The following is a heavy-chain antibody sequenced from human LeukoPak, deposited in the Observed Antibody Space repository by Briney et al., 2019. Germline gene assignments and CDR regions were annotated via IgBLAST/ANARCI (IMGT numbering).Heavy chain of an antibody. CDR1: GFTFSSYG. CDR2: ISGSGGST. V-gene: IGHV3-23*01. J-gene: IGHJ3*02. CDR3: AKDLRDAFDI. Sequence: GGSLRLSCAASGFTFSSYGMSWVRQAPGKGLEWVSAISGSGGSTYYADSVKGRFTISRDNSKDTLYLQMNSLRAEDTAVYYCAKDLRDAFDIWGQGTMVTVSS.